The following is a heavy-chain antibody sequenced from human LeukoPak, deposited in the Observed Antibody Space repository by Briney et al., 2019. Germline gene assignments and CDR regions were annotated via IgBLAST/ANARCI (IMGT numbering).Heavy chain of an antibody. CDR1: GYTFTGYY. Sequence: ASVKVSCKASGYTFTGYYMHWVRQAPGQGLEWMGWINPNSGGTNYAQKFQGRVTMTRDTSISTAYTELSRLRSDDTAVYYCARGPPYGDYEVEYYFDYWGQGTLVTVSS. CDR3: ARGPPYGDYEVEYYFDY. D-gene: IGHD4-17*01. V-gene: IGHV1-2*02. J-gene: IGHJ4*02. CDR2: INPNSGGT.